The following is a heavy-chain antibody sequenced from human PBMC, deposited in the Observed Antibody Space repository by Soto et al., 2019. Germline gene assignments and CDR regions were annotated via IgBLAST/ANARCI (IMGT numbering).Heavy chain of an antibody. CDR1: GGSFSCYY. Sequence: SETLSLICAVYGGSFSCYYWSWIRQPPGKGLEWIGEINHSGSTNYNPSLKSRVTMSVDTYKDQFFLKLTSVTAADTAVYYCARYCNNSDCRHLYYFDYWGLGTLVTVS. J-gene: IGHJ4*02. V-gene: IGHV4-34*10. D-gene: IGHD2-8*01. CDR3: ARYCNNSDCRHLYYFDY. CDR2: INHSGST.